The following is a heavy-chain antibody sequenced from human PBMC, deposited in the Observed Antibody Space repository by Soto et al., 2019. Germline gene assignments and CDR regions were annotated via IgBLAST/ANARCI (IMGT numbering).Heavy chain of an antibody. V-gene: IGHV3-21*01. CDR3: ARCGHYYDSSGYYPSYGMDV. Sequence: PGGSMRLSCAASGLTFSSYSMNWVRQAPGKGLEWVSSISSSSSYIYYADSVKGRFTISRDNAKNSLYLQMNSLRAEDTAVYCCARCGHYYDSSGYYPSYGMDVWGQGTTVTVSS. D-gene: IGHD3-22*01. CDR2: ISSSSSYI. CDR1: GLTFSSYS. J-gene: IGHJ6*02.